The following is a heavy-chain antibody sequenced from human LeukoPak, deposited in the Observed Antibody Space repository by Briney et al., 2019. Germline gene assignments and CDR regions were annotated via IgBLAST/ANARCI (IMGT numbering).Heavy chain of an antibody. CDR3: ARGAVPAAAIAY. Sequence: SETLSLTCSVSGGSISSYYWSWIRQPPGKGLEWIGYIYCSGSTNYNPSLKSRVTISVDTSKNQFSLKLSSVTAADTAVYYCARGAVPAAAIAYWGQGTLVTVSS. V-gene: IGHV4-59*01. J-gene: IGHJ4*02. CDR1: GGSISSYY. CDR2: IYCSGST. D-gene: IGHD2-2*01.